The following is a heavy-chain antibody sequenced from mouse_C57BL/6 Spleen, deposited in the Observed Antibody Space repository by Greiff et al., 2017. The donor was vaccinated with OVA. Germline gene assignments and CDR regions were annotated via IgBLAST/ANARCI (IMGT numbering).Heavy chain of an antibody. CDR1: GYSFTSYY. J-gene: IGHJ4*01. CDR3: ARGGNYGYYAMDY. Sequence: QVQLQQSGPELVKPGASVKISCKASGYSFTSYYIHWVKQRPGQGLEWIGWIYPGSGNTKYNEKFKGKATLTADTSSSTAYMQLSSLTAEDSAVYYCARGGNYGYYAMDYWGQGTSVTVSS. CDR2: IYPGSGNT. D-gene: IGHD2-1*01. V-gene: IGHV1-66*01.